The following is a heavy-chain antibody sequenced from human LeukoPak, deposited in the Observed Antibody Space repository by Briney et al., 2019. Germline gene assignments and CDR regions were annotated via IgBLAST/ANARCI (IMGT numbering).Heavy chain of an antibody. CDR2: ISYDGSNK. J-gene: IGHJ4*02. CDR3: ARDLSRGFYFDY. Sequence: PGGSLRLPCAASGFTFSSYGMHWVRQAPGKGLEWVAVISYDGSNKYYADSVKGRFTISRDNSKNTLYLQMNSLRAEDTAVYYCARDLSRGFYFDYWGQGALVTVSS. CDR1: GFTFSSYG. V-gene: IGHV3-30*03.